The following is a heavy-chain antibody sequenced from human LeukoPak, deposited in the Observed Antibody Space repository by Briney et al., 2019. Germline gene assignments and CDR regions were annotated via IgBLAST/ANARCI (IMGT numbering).Heavy chain of an antibody. J-gene: IGHJ1*01. CDR1: GFTFSSYG. CDR2: ISYDGSNK. V-gene: IGHV3-30*03. D-gene: IGHD3-16*01. Sequence: GGSLRLSCAASGFTFSSYGMHWVRQAPGKGLEWVAVISYDGSNKYYADSVKGRFTISRDNSKNTVYLQMNSLRVEDTAVYYCARDQRPGWGEYFQHWGQGTLVTVSS. CDR3: ARDQRPGWGEYFQH.